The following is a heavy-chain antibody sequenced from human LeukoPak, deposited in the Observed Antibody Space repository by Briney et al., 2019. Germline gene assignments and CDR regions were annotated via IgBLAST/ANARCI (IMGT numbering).Heavy chain of an antibody. V-gene: IGHV4-59*01. CDR1: GGSITSYY. Sequence: PSETLSLTCSVSGGSITSYYWSWIRQPPGKGLEGIGYIYYSGSTNYDPALNSRVTIAVDTSKKQFSLKLSSVTAADTAVYYCARGGIAAAALVHLDYWGQGTLVTVSS. J-gene: IGHJ4*02. CDR3: ARGGIAAAALVHLDY. D-gene: IGHD6-13*01. CDR2: IYYSGST.